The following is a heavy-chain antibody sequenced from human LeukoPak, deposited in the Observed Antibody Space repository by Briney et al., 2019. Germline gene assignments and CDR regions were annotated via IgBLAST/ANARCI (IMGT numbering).Heavy chain of an antibody. J-gene: IGHJ3*01. V-gene: IGHV3-48*02. CDR3: VRDQFYAFDV. CDR1: GFTFTSYT. CDR2: IRTSGGVV. Sequence: GGSLRLSCAASGFTFTSYTMNWVRQAPGKGLEWISYIRTSGGVVSYTDSVRGRFTISTDRAKNSLYLQMNSLRDDDTAVYYCVRDQFYAFDVWGQGTMVTVSS.